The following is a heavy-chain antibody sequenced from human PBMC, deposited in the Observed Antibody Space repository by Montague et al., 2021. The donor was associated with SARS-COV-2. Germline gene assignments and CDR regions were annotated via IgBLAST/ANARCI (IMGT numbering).Heavy chain of an antibody. J-gene: IGHJ4*01. V-gene: IGHV4-4*02. CDR2: IVHSRTT. Sequence: SETLSLTCAVSGDSMSSSYWWTWIRQSPGKGLVWSEEIVHSRTTNKNPSLKSPITICADKSTNQFSLRLSSVTAADTAIYYCASWSESDSWYQASLDYWG. CDR3: ASWSESDSWYQASLDY. D-gene: IGHD6-13*01. CDR1: GDSMSSSYW.